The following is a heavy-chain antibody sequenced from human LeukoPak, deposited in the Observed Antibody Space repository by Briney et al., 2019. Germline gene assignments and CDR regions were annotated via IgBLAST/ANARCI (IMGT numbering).Heavy chain of an antibody. CDR1: GVSFNDYH. Sequence: SETLSLTCAVSGVSFNDYHWSWVRQTPGRGLEWIGEINHSGYTNDSPSLKSRVTLSIDTSRKQFSLNLRSVTVADTGIYYCTRMTTGHDYWGQGTLVTVSS. J-gene: IGHJ4*02. D-gene: IGHD4-17*01. CDR2: INHSGYT. V-gene: IGHV4-34*01. CDR3: TRMTTGHDY.